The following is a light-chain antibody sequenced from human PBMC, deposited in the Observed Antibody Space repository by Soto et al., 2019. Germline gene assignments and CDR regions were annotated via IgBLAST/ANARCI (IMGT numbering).Light chain of an antibody. CDR2: DVS. V-gene: IGLV2-14*01. Sequence: QSALTQPASVSGSPGQSITISCTGTSSDVGGYNYVSWYQQHPGKAPKLMIYDVSSRPSGVSNRFSCSKSGNMASLTISGLQADDEADYYCSSYTSSSTLEVFGGGTKLTVL. CDR1: SSDVGGYNY. CDR3: SSYTSSSTLEV. J-gene: IGLJ2*01.